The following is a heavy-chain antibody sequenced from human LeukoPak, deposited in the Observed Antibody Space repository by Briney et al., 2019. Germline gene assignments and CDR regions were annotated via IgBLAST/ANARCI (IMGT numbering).Heavy chain of an antibody. CDR2: IKQDGSEK. J-gene: IGHJ4*02. D-gene: IGHD4-17*01. V-gene: IGHV3-7*03. Sequence: GGSLRFSCAASGFTFSSYWMSWVRQAPGKGLEWVANIKQDGSEKYYVDSVKGRFTISRDNAKNSLYLQMNSLRAEDTAVYYCARGPGHDYGDYYFDYWGQGTLVTVSS. CDR3: ARGPGHDYGDYYFDY. CDR1: GFTFSSYW.